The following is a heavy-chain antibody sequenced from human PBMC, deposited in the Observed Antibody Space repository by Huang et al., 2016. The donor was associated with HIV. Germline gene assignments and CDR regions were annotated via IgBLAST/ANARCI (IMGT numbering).Heavy chain of an antibody. J-gene: IGHJ6*03. CDR1: GYTFSSFG. CDR2: ISVDKGNT. V-gene: IGHV1-18*01. Sequence: QVQLVQSGAEVKKPGASVKVSCKASGYTFSSFGISWVRQAPGQGLEWVGWISVDKGNTKCAQKFQGRLTMTTDTSTSTAYMELRSLRSDDTAVYYCARGGGIQLWLLGYYYMDVWGNGTTVTVSS. CDR3: ARGGGIQLWLLGYYYMDV. D-gene: IGHD5-18*01.